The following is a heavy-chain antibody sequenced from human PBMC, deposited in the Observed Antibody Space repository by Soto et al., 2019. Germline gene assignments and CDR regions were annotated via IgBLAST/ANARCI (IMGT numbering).Heavy chain of an antibody. V-gene: IGHV3-7*03. CDR3: ARILPIEAASDPAGFDP. CDR1: GFTFSNYG. CDR2: IKQAGSQK. D-gene: IGHD6-13*01. Sequence: EVQLVESGGGWVQPAGSLSLSCAASGFTFSNYGLRWDRQAPGAGLEWVANIKQAGSQKYYVDSVKGLFTISRYNANNSLYIEMNSLRAEDTAVYSCARILPIEAASDPAGFDPWGQGNLVSVSS. J-gene: IGHJ5*02.